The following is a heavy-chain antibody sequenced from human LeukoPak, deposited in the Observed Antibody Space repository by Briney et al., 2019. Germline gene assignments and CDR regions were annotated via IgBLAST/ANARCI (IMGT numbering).Heavy chain of an antibody. CDR1: GGSISSSNW. V-gene: IGHV4-4*02. CDR3: ARGPYCSGGSCLGGGAFDI. D-gene: IGHD2-15*01. CDR2: IYHSGST. Sequence: SGTLSLTCAVSGGSISSSNWWSWVRQPPGKGLEWIGEIYHSGSTNYNPSLKSRVTISVDKSKNQFSLKLSSVTAADTAVYYCARGPYCSGGSCLGGGAFDIWGQGTMVTVSS. J-gene: IGHJ3*02.